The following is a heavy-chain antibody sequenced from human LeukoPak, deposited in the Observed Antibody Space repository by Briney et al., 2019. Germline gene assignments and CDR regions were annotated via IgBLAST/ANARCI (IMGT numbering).Heavy chain of an antibody. Sequence: GGSLRLSCAASGFTFDKYGMSWVRQAPGKGLEWVSGINWNGGSAGYAGSVKGRFTISRDNAKNSLYLQMNSLRAEDTALYYCARDDSSITGTKRHWGQGTLVTVSS. J-gene: IGHJ4*02. V-gene: IGHV3-20*04. CDR2: INWNGGSA. D-gene: IGHD1-7*01. CDR1: GFTFDKYG. CDR3: ARDDSSITGTKRH.